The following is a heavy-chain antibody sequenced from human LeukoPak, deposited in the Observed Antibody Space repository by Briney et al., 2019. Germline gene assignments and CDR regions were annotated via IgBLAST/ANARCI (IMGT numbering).Heavy chain of an antibody. CDR2: IREDGSEK. CDR1: GFTFSSHW. Sequence: GGSLRLSCAASGFTFSSHWMSWVRQAPGKGLEWVANIREDGSEKYYVDSVKGRFTISRDNAKNSLFLQMNSLGAEDTAVYYCARDSRYSRGVGDFDYWGQGTPVIVSS. J-gene: IGHJ4*02. CDR3: ARDSRYSRGVGDFDY. V-gene: IGHV3-7*03. D-gene: IGHD5-18*01.